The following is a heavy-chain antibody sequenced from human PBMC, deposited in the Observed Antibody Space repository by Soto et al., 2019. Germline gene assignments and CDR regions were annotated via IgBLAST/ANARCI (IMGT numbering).Heavy chain of an antibody. D-gene: IGHD5-12*01. V-gene: IGHV1-69*12. J-gene: IGHJ6*02. Sequence: QVQLVQSGAEVKKPGSSVKVSCKASGGTFSSYAISWVRQAPGQGLEWMGGIIPIFGTANSAQKFQGRVTITADESTSTAYMELSSRRSEDTAVYYCARDQDSGYVINLLYFYNMDVWGQGTTVTVSS. CDR2: IIPIFGTA. CDR3: ARDQDSGYVINLLYFYNMDV. CDR1: GGTFSSYA.